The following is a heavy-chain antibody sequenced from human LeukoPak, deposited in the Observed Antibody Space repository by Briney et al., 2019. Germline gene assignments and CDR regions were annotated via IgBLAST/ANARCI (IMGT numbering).Heavy chain of an antibody. CDR1: GFTFSSYG. CDR3: ARGWDYDFWSGYYSHYYYGMDV. Sequence: GGSLRLSCAASGFTFSSYGMHWVRQAPGKGLEYVSAISSNGGSTYYANSVKGRFTISRDNSKNTLYLQMGSLRAEDMAVYYCARGWDYDFWSGYYSHYYYGMDVWGQGTTVTVSS. J-gene: IGHJ6*02. V-gene: IGHV3-64*01. CDR2: ISSNGGST. D-gene: IGHD3-3*01.